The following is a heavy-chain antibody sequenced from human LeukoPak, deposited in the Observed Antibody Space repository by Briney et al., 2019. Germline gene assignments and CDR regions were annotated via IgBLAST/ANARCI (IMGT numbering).Heavy chain of an antibody. J-gene: IGHJ6*03. CDR3: AKGAVDYGGNSDYYYYYYMDV. CDR1: GFTFSSYA. CDR2: ISGSGGST. Sequence: GGSLRLSCAASGFTFSSYAMSWVRQAPRKGLEWVSAISGSGGSTYYADSVKGRFTISRDNSKNTLYLQMNSLRAEDTAVYYCAKGAVDYGGNSDYYYYYYMDVWGKGTTVTVSS. V-gene: IGHV3-23*01. D-gene: IGHD4-23*01.